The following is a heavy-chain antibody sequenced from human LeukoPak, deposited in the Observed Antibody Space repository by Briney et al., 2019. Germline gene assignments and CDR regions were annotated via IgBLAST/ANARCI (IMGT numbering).Heavy chain of an antibody. V-gene: IGHV1-2*02. Sequence: GESLKISCKGSGYTFTGYYMHWVRQAPGQGLEWMGWINPNSGGTNYAQKFQGRVTMTRDTSISTAYMELSRLRSDDTAVYYCARVGEYGSGSYLLYWGQGTLVAVSS. J-gene: IGHJ4*02. CDR1: GYTFTGYY. CDR2: INPNSGGT. D-gene: IGHD3-10*01. CDR3: ARVGEYGSGSYLLY.